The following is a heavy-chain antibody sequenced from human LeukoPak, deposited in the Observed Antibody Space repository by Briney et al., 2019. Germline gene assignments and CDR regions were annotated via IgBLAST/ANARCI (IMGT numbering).Heavy chain of an antibody. Sequence: SETLSLTCTVSGGSISSGSYYWSWIWQPAGKGLEWIGRIYTSGSTNYNPSLKSRVTISVDTSKNQFSLKLSSVTAADTAVYYCARGMVRGVIRSYNWFDPWGQGTLVTVSS. J-gene: IGHJ5*02. CDR3: ARGMVRGVIRSYNWFDP. CDR1: GGSISSGSYY. D-gene: IGHD3-10*01. CDR2: IYTSGST. V-gene: IGHV4-61*02.